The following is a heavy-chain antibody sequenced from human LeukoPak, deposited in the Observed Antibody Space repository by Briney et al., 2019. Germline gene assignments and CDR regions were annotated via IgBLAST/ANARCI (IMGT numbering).Heavy chain of an antibody. D-gene: IGHD6-13*01. CDR2: INHSGST. CDR3: ARGLRRFLAAAGTSFDY. CDR1: GGSFSGYY. J-gene: IGHJ4*02. Sequence: SETLSLTCAVYGGSFSGYYWSWIRQPPGKGLEWIGEINHSGSTNYNPSLKSRVTTSVDTSKNQFSLKLSSVTAADTAVYYCARGLRRFLAAAGTSFDYWGQGTLVTVSS. V-gene: IGHV4-34*01.